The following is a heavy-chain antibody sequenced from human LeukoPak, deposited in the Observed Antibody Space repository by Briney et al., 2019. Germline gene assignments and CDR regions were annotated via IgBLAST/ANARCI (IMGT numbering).Heavy chain of an antibody. D-gene: IGHD1-26*01. J-gene: IGHJ4*02. CDR2: MNPNSGNT. CDR1: GYTFTSYD. CDR3: ARGRTRRGSPDGY. Sequence: ASVKVSCKASGYTFTSYDINWVRQATGQGLEWMGWMNPNSGNTGYAQKFQGRVTITRNTSISTAYMELSSLRSEDTAVYYCARGRTRRGSPDGYWGQGTLVTVPS. V-gene: IGHV1-8*03.